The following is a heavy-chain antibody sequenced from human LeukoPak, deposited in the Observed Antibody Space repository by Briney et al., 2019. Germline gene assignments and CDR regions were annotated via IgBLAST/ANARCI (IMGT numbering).Heavy chain of an antibody. D-gene: IGHD2-2*01. V-gene: IGHV3-30-3*01. Sequence: PGGSLRLSCAASGFTFSSYAMSWVRQAPGKGLEWVAVISYDGSNKYYADSVKGRFTISRDNSKNTLYLQMNSLRAEDTAVYYCVRDPGGYCSSTSCASYFDYWGQGTLVTVSS. CDR2: ISYDGSNK. CDR3: VRDPGGYCSSTSCASYFDY. CDR1: GFTFSSYA. J-gene: IGHJ4*02.